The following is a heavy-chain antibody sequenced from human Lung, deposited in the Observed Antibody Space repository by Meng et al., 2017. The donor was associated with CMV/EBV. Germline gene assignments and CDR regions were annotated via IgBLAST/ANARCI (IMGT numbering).Heavy chain of an antibody. D-gene: IGHD3-22*01. J-gene: IGHJ4*02. V-gene: IGHV4-34*01. Sequence: SCAVSGGSFSHNYWSWIRQPPGKGLEWIGVVNHRGSSNYNPSLMSRVTISVDTSKKQCSLKMSSVTAADTAVYYCAREAAGDYDSSGPVDYWGQGTLVTVSS. CDR2: VNHRGSS. CDR3: AREAAGDYDSSGPVDY. CDR1: GGSFSHNY.